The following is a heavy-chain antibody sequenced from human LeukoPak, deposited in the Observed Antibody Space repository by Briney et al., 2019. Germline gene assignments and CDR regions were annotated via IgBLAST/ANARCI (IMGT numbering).Heavy chain of an antibody. V-gene: IGHV3-23*01. CDR3: AKVSGYCSGGSCFLYYFDY. J-gene: IGHJ4*02. CDR2: ISGSGGST. CDR1: GFTFSSYA. Sequence: GGSLRLSCAASGFTFSSYAMSWVRQAPGKGLEWVSVISGSGGSTYYADSVKGRFTISRDNSKNTLYLQMNSLRAEDTAVYYCAKVSGYCSGGSCFLYYFDYWGQGTLVTVSS. D-gene: IGHD2-15*01.